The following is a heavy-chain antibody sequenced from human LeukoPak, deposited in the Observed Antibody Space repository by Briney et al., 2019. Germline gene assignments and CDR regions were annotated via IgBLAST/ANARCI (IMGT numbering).Heavy chain of an antibody. CDR2: INPNSGGT. V-gene: IGHV1-2*06. CDR1: GYTFTGYY. D-gene: IGHD4-23*01. CDR3: ARDRGRTVVTHRLDY. Sequence: GASVKVSCKASGYTFTGYYMHWVRQAPGQGLEWMGRINPNSGGTNYAQKFQGRVTMTRDTSISTAYMGLSRLRSDDTAVYYCARDRGRTVVTHRLDYWGRGTLVTVSS. J-gene: IGHJ4*02.